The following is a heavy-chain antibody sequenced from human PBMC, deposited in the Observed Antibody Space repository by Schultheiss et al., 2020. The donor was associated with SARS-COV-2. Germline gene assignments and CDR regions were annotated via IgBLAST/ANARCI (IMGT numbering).Heavy chain of an antibody. CDR1: GGSISSGDYY. CDR2: IYYSGST. D-gene: IGHD3-3*01. Sequence: SETLSLTCTVSGGSISSGDYYWSWIRQPPGKGLEWIGYIYYSGSTYYNPSLKSRVTISVDTSKNQFSLKLSSVTAADTAVYYCARRSGYYPLYYYYGMDVWGQGTTVTVSS. J-gene: IGHJ6*02. CDR3: ARRSGYYPLYYYYGMDV. V-gene: IGHV4-30-4*01.